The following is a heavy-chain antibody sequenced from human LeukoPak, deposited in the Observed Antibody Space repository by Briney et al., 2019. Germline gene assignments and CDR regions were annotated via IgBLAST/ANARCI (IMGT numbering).Heavy chain of an antibody. CDR1: GFTFSSYA. CDR3: AYARGGGGRPYYFDY. Sequence: PGGSLRLSCAASGFTFSSYAMSWVRQAPGKGLEWVSAISGSGGSTYYADSVKGRFTISRYNSKNTLYLQMNSLRAEDTAVYYCAYARGGGGRPYYFDYWGQGTLVTVSS. D-gene: IGHD3-16*01. CDR2: ISGSGGST. V-gene: IGHV3-23*01. J-gene: IGHJ4*02.